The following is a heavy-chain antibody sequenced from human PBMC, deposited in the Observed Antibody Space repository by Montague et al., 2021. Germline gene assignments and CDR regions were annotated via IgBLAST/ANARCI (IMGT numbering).Heavy chain of an antibody. V-gene: IGHV3-7*01. CDR2: INPDGSAK. Sequence: SLRLSCAASGFTFSYSWMNWVRQAPGKGLEWVANINPDGSAKRHVDSVQGRFTISRDNAKNSLHLQMNSLRAEDTAVYYCMSVGEWGQGTLVTVSS. D-gene: IGHD2-21*01. CDR1: GFTFSYSW. CDR3: MSVGE. J-gene: IGHJ4*02.